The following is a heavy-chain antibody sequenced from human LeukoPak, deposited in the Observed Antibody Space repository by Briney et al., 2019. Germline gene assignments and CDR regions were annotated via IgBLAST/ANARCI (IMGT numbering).Heavy chain of an antibody. J-gene: IGHJ6*02. CDR1: GGTFSSYA. CDR3: ARDGGLSHYYYYGMDV. V-gene: IGHV1-69*13. Sequence: SVKVSCKASGGTFSSYAISWVRQAPGQGLVWMGGIIPIFGTANYAQKFQGRVTITADESTSTAYMELSSLRSEDTAVYYCARDGGLSHYYYYGMDVWGQGTTVTVSS. D-gene: IGHD3-16*01. CDR2: IIPIFGTA.